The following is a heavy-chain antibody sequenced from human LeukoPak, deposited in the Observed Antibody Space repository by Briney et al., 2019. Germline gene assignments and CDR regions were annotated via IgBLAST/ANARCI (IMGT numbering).Heavy chain of an antibody. Sequence: GASVKVSCKASGYTFTSYGISWVRQAPGQGLEWMGWISAYNGNTNYAQKLQGRVTMTTDTSTSTAYMELRSLRSDDTAVYYCARAWGSMVWGVIQPHNWFDPWGQGTLVTVSS. CDR1: GYTFTSYG. V-gene: IGHV1-18*01. D-gene: IGHD3-10*01. J-gene: IGHJ5*02. CDR2: ISAYNGNT. CDR3: ARAWGSMVWGVIQPHNWFDP.